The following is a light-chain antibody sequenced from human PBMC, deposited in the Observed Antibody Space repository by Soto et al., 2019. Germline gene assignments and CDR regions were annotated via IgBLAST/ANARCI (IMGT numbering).Light chain of an antibody. Sequence: QSVLTQPASVSGSPGQSITISCTGTSSDVGGYNYVSWYQQHPGKVPKFMIYDVSNRPSGVSNRFSGSKSGNTASLTISGLQAEDEADYYCSSYTTGTTPYVFGSGTKVTVL. V-gene: IGLV2-14*01. CDR2: DVS. J-gene: IGLJ1*01. CDR1: SSDVGGYNY. CDR3: SSYTTGTTPYV.